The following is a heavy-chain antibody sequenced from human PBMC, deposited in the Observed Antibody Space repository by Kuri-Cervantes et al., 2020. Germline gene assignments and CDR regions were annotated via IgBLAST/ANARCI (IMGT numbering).Heavy chain of an antibody. CDR1: GCSRSTSGVG. J-gene: IGHJ6*02. V-gene: IGHV2-5*01. CDR3: AHSPSYYDFWSGDLYYYYSGMDV. CDR2: IYLNDEK. Sequence: SAPTLVKPTQALTLTCTFSGCSRSTSGVGVGWIRQPPGKSLEWLAPIYLNDEKRYSPSLKSRLTITKDTSKTQVVLTMTNMDPVDTATYYCAHSPSYYDFWSGDLYYYYSGMDVWGQGATVTVSS. D-gene: IGHD3-3*01.